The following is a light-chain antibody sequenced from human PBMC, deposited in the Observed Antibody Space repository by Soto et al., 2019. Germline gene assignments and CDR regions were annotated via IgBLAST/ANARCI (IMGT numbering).Light chain of an antibody. CDR3: QQSYSTPWT. V-gene: IGKV1-39*01. CDR2: AAS. Sequence: DIQMTQSPSSLSASLGDRGTITCRASQSMSRYLNWYQQKPGNSPKLMIYAASSLQSGVPSRFSGSGSGKYFTLTISSLQPEDFATYYCQQSYSTPWTFGQGTKVEIK. J-gene: IGKJ1*01. CDR1: QSMSRY.